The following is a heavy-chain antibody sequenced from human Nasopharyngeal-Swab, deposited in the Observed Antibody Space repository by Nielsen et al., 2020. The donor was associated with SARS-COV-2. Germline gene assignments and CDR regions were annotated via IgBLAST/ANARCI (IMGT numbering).Heavy chain of an antibody. Sequence: VRQAPGKGLEWVSSISSSSRYIYNADSVKGRFTISRDNAKNSLHLQMNSRRAEDTAVYYCARDRQQLVLGYYYYYMDVWGKGTTVTRLL. J-gene: IGHJ6*03. V-gene: IGHV3-21*01. CDR2: ISSSSRYI. D-gene: IGHD6-13*01. CDR3: ARDRQQLVLGYYYYYMDV.